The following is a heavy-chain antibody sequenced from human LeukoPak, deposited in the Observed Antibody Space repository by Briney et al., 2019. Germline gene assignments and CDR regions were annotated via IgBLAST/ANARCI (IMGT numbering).Heavy chain of an antibody. CDR3: AKDRYSNYGVLDV. V-gene: IGHV3-23*01. Sequence: GALRLSCAASGFTFSSYAMSWVRQAPGKGLEWVSAISGSGGSTYYADSVKGRFTISRDNSKNTLYLQMNSLRAEDTAVYYCAKDRYSNYGVLDVWGQGTTVTVSS. J-gene: IGHJ6*02. CDR1: GFTFSSYA. CDR2: ISGSGGST. D-gene: IGHD4-11*01.